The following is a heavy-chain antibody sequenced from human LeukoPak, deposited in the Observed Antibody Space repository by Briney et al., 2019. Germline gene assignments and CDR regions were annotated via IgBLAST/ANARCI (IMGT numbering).Heavy chain of an antibody. CDR3: ARVVGIVGASFDY. J-gene: IGHJ4*02. D-gene: IGHD1-26*01. CDR1: VFTFSSYW. V-gene: IGHV3-7*01. Sequence: GGSLRLSCVASVFTFSSYWMSWVRQAPGKGLEWVANIKQDGSDKYYVDSVKGRFTISRDNAKNSLYLQMNSLRAEDTAVYYCARVVGIVGASFDYWGQGTLVTVSS. CDR2: IKQDGSDK.